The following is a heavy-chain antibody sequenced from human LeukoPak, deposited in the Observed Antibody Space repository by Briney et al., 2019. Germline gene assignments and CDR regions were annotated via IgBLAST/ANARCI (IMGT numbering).Heavy chain of an antibody. CDR2: ISSSSSYI. CDR3: ARGRRIAAAGLYYFDY. V-gene: IGHV3-21*01. CDR1: GFTFSSYS. J-gene: IGHJ4*02. D-gene: IGHD6-13*01. Sequence: GGTLRLSCAASGFTFSSYSMNWVRQAPGKGLEWVSSISSSSSYIYYADSVKGRFTISRDNAKNSLYLQMNSLRAEDTAVYYCARGRRIAAAGLYYFDYWGQGTLVTVSS.